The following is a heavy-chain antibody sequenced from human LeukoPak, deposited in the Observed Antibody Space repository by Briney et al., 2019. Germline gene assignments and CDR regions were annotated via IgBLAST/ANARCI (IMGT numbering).Heavy chain of an antibody. CDR3: TRLGPYSSTRGYYYYGMDV. CDR2: INQDGSEN. Sequence: GGSLRLSCAASGFTFSSYWMSWVRQSPGKGLEWVANINQDGSENHYVDSVKGRFTISRDNAKNSVFVQMNSLKTEDTAVYYCTRLGPYSSTRGYYYYGMDVWGQGTTVTVSS. V-gene: IGHV3-7*03. CDR1: GFTFSSYW. J-gene: IGHJ6*02. D-gene: IGHD6-13*01.